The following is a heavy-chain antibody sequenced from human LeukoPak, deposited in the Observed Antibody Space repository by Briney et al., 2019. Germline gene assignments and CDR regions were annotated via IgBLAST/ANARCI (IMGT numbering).Heavy chain of an antibody. J-gene: IGHJ4*02. CDR3: ARVKDYYGSTRVDY. CDR2: IYNSGST. V-gene: IGHV4-59*12. Sequence: WETLSLTCTVSGGSISRYQWTWIRQPPGKGLEWIGYIYNSGSTDYNPSLKSRVTISVDTSKNQFSLKLSSVTAADTAVYYCARVKDYYGSTRVDYWGQGTLVTVSS. D-gene: IGHD3-10*01. CDR1: GGSISRYQ.